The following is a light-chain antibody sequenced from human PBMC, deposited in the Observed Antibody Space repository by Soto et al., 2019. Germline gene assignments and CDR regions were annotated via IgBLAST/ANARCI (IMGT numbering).Light chain of an antibody. CDR3: SSFTGSNNYIV. Sequence: QSVLTQPPSASGFPGQSVTISCTGPKSGIGGDNYFSWYHRQPGRAPKLIIYEVTERPSGVPGRFSGSKSGDTASLTVTGLQAEDEGEYYCSSFTGSNNYIVFGGGTQLTVL. J-gene: IGLJ3*02. CDR1: KSGIGGDNY. CDR2: EVT. V-gene: IGLV2-8*01.